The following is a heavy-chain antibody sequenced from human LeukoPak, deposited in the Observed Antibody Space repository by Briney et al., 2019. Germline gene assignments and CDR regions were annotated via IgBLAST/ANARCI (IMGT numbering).Heavy chain of an antibody. CDR3: ARARSYYLHY. CDR1: GFTISSNY. J-gene: IGHJ4*02. V-gene: IGHV3-53*01. D-gene: IGHD3-16*02. Sequence: PGGSLRLSCAASGFTISSNYMSWVRQAPGKGLEWVSVIYSGGSTYYADSVKGRFTISRDNSKNTLYLQMNSLRAEDTAVYYCARARSYYLHYWGQGTLVTVSS. CDR2: IYSGGST.